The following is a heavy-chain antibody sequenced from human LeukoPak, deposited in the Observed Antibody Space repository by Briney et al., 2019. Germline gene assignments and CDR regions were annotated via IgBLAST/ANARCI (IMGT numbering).Heavy chain of an antibody. J-gene: IGHJ4*02. CDR3: AREGGVGSNFDY. CDR2: ISSSSGT. CDR1: GFTFTSYN. V-gene: IGHV3-48*03. Sequence: GGSLRLSCAASGFTFTSYNINWIRQAPGKGLEWLSYISSSSGTYYADSVKGRFTISRDNAKNSPYLQMDSLRAEDTAVYYCAREGGVGSNFDYWGQGTLVTVSS. D-gene: IGHD3-3*01.